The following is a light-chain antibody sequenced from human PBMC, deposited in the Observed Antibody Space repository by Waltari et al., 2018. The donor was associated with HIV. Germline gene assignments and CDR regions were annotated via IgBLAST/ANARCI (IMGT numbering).Light chain of an antibody. V-gene: IGKV1-5*03. CDR1: QSISSW. CDR3: QQYNSYSLWT. Sequence: DIQMTQSPSSLSASVGDRVTITCRATQSISSWLAWFQQKPGKAPKLLIYMASSLESGVPSRFSGSGSGTEFTLTISSLHPDDFATYYCQQYNSYSLWTFGQGTKVEIK. CDR2: MAS. J-gene: IGKJ1*01.